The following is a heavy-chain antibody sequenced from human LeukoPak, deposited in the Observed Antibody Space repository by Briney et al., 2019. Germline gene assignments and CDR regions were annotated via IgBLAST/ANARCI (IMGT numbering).Heavy chain of an antibody. CDR1: GGTFSSYA. Sequence: SVKVSCKASGGTFSSYAISWVRQAPGQGLEWMGGIIPIFGTANYAQKFQGRVTITADESTSTAYMELSSLRSEDTAVYYCGRGVPKRGSGSFNWFDPWGQGTLVTVSS. CDR3: GRGVPKRGSGSFNWFDP. V-gene: IGHV1-69*13. J-gene: IGHJ5*02. CDR2: IIPIFGTA. D-gene: IGHD3-10*01.